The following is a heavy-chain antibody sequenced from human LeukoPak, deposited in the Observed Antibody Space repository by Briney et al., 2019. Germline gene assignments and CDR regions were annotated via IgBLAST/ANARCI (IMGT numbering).Heavy chain of an antibody. V-gene: IGHV3-23*01. D-gene: IGHD3-10*01. CDR1: GFTFSSYA. CDR3: ARGSFGLDA. J-gene: IGHJ6*02. Sequence: GGSLRLSCAASGFTFSSYAMNWVRQAPGKGLEWVSSLSNSGDTTYYADSVKGRFTISRDNSKNTLFLQINSLRAEDTAVFYCARGSFGLDAWGQGTMVTVSS. CDR2: LSNSGDTT.